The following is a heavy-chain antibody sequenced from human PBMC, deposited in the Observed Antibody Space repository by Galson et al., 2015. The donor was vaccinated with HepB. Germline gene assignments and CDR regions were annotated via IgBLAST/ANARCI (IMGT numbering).Heavy chain of an antibody. D-gene: IGHD2-21*01. CDR3: ARLYCGGDCFISENWFDP. Sequence: SVKVSCKASGYTFTSYAMNWVRQAPGQGLEWMGWINTNTGNPTYAQGFTGRFVFSLDTSVSTAYLQISRLKAEDTAVYYCARLYCGGDCFISENWFDPWGQGTLVTVSS. J-gene: IGHJ5*02. CDR1: GYTFTSYA. CDR2: INTNTGNP. V-gene: IGHV7-4-1*02.